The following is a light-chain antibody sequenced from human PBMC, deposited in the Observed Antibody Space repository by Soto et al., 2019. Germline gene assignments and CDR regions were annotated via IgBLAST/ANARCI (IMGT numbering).Light chain of an antibody. CDR2: GAS. Sequence: EIVMTQSPATLSVSPGERATLSCRASQSVSSNLAWYQQKPGQPPRLLIYGASTRATGIPARFSGSGSGTEFTLTISSLQSEDFAVYYCQQYNKWPPLTFGGGTKVEIK. CDR1: QSVSSN. J-gene: IGKJ4*01. V-gene: IGKV3-15*01. CDR3: QQYNKWPPLT.